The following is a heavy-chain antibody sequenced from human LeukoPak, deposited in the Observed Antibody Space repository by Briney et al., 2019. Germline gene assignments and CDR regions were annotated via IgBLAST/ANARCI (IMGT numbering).Heavy chain of an antibody. CDR2: ITPGGGT. CDR1: GYTFTYYA. J-gene: IGHJ4*02. CDR3: ARDRYGDGFAHFDY. D-gene: IGHD5-24*01. Sequence: ASVTVSCKASGYTFTYYATHWVRQAPGQGLQWMGWITPGGGTNYPQKFQGRVAITWDTSITTAYMDLSRLTSDDTAVYYCARDRYGDGFAHFDYWGQGALVTVSS. V-gene: IGHV1-2*02.